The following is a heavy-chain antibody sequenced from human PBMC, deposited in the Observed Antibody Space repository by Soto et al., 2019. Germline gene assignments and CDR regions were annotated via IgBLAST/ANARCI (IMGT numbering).Heavy chain of an antibody. CDR3: ARPPGYISDWYYFDL. CDR2: ISPRSGGT. J-gene: IGHJ4*02. CDR1: GYTLTELS. D-gene: IGHD3-9*01. V-gene: IGHV1-2*02. Sequence: ASVKVSFKVSGYTLTELSMHWVRQAPGKGLEWMGRISPRSGGTNYAQKFQGRVTMTWDTSLNTAYMELSSLISEDTAVYYCARPPGYISDWYYFDLWGQGTLVTVSS.